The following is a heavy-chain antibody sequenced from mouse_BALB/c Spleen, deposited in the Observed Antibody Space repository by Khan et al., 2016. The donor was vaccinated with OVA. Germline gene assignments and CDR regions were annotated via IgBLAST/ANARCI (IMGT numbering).Heavy chain of an antibody. V-gene: IGHV1-63*02. J-gene: IGHJ2*01. Sequence: QVQLQQSGAELVRPGTSVKMSCKAAGYTFTNYWIGWVKQRPGHGLEWIGDIFPGGGYTNYNEKFKGKATLTADTSSRTAYMQLRSLTSEDSAIYYFARRGAARATWDYFDYWGQGTTLTVSS. CDR3: ARRGAARATWDYFDY. D-gene: IGHD3-1*01. CDR1: GYTFTNYW. CDR2: IFPGGGYT.